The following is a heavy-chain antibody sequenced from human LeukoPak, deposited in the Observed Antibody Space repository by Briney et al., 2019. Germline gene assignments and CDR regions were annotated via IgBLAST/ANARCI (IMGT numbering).Heavy chain of an antibody. D-gene: IGHD4-17*01. V-gene: IGHV3-30*04. J-gene: IGHJ4*02. CDR3: ARDGATAGTVTTHPSDY. Sequence: GGSLRLSCAASGFTFSSYAMHRVRQAPGKGLEWVAVISYDGSNKYYADSVKGRFTISRDNFKNTLYLQMNSLRAEDTAVYYCARDGATAGTVTTHPSDYWGQGTLVTVSS. CDR1: GFTFSSYA. CDR2: ISYDGSNK.